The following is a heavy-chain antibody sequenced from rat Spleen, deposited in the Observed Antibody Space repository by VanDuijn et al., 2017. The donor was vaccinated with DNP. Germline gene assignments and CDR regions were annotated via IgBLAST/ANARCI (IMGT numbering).Heavy chain of an antibody. D-gene: IGHD1-4*01. CDR1: GFTFSDYN. Sequence: EVQLVESGGGLVQPGRSLKLSCAASGFTFSDYNMAWVRQAPKKGLEWVATISYDGSSTYYRDSVKGRFTISRDNAKSTLYLQMDSLRSEDTATYYCARTGIRGSYWGQGVMVTVSS. V-gene: IGHV5-7*01. J-gene: IGHJ2*01. CDR2: ISYDGSST. CDR3: ARTGIRGSY.